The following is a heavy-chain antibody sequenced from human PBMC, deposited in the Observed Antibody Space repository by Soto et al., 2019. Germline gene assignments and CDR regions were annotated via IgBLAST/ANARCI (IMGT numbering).Heavy chain of an antibody. Sequence: SETLSLTCTVSGGSISSSSYYWGWIRQPPGKGLEWIGSIYYSGSTYYNPSLKSRVTISVDTSKNQFSLKLSSVTAADTAVYYCARHVSTEGFIVVVPAAIFPSWFDPWGQGTLVTVSS. CDR3: ARHVSTEGFIVVVPAAIFPSWFDP. J-gene: IGHJ5*02. CDR2: IYYSGST. V-gene: IGHV4-39*01. D-gene: IGHD2-2*02. CDR1: GGSISSSSYY.